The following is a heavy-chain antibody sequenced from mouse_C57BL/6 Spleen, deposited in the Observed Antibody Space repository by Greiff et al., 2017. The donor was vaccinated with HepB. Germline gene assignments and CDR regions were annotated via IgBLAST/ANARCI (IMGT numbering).Heavy chain of an antibody. V-gene: IGHV1-15*01. Sequence: QVQLKQSGAELVRPGASVTLSCKASGYTFTDYEMHWVKQTPVHGLEWIGAIDPETGGTAYNQKFKGKAILTADKSSSTAYMELRSLTSEDSAVYYCTSKFSTGPFAYWGQGTLVTVSA. CDR1: GYTFTDYE. J-gene: IGHJ3*01. D-gene: IGHD2-1*01. CDR2: IDPETGGT. CDR3: TSKFSTGPFAY.